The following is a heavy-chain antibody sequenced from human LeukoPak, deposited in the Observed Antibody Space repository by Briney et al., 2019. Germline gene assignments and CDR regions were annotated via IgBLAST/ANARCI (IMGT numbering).Heavy chain of an antibody. CDR2: IYYSVNT. Sequence: PSETLSLTCTVSGGSISSTDYDWGWIRQPPGKGPQWIGGIYYSVNTYYNGSLKSRLTISVETSKTQFYPKLSSVTAADTAVYHCTRTRRDAYNFDYWGQGTLVTVSS. V-gene: IGHV4-39*01. CDR1: GGSISSTDYD. D-gene: IGHD5-24*01. CDR3: TRTRRDAYNFDY. J-gene: IGHJ4*02.